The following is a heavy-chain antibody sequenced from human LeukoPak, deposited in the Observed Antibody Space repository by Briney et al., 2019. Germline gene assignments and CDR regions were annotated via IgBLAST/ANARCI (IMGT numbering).Heavy chain of an antibody. CDR2: IYYSGNT. V-gene: IGHV4-59*01. Sequence: PSETLSLTCPVSGGSISSYYWSWIRQFPGKGLEWIGYIYYSGNTNYNPSLKSRVTISIDTSKNHFSLNLSSVTAADTAVYYCARVGYSYGLDYWGQGTLVTVSS. D-gene: IGHD5-18*01. J-gene: IGHJ4*02. CDR1: GGSISSYY. CDR3: ARVGYSYGLDY.